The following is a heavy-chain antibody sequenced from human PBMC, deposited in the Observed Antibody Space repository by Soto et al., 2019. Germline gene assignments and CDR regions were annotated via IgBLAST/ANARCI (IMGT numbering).Heavy chain of an antibody. D-gene: IGHD6-13*01. CDR1: GFTFSSYA. J-gene: IGHJ6*02. CDR2: ISYDGSNK. CDR3: ARDLNSAAAAGTTPLYYYHYGMDV. Sequence: WGSLRLSCAASGFTFSSYAMHWVLQAPGKGLEWVAVISYDGSNKYYADSVKGRFTISRDNSKNTLYLQMNSLRAEDTAVYYCARDLNSAAAAGTTPLYYYHYGMDVWGQGTTVTVSS. V-gene: IGHV3-30-3*01.